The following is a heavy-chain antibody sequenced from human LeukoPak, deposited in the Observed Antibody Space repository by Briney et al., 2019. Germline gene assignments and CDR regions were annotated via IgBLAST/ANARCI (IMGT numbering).Heavy chain of an antibody. CDR2: IYYSGST. J-gene: IGHJ4*02. CDR1: GGSISTGGYY. CDR3: VRGRGDYYDSSGGYYFDF. D-gene: IGHD3-22*01. V-gene: IGHV4-31*03. Sequence: SQTLSLTCTVSGGSISTGGYYWSWIRQHPEKGLEWVGYIYYSGSTYYNPSLKSRVTISEDTSTNQFSLKLSSVTAADTAVYYCVRGRGDYYDSSGGYYFDFWGQGTLVTVSS.